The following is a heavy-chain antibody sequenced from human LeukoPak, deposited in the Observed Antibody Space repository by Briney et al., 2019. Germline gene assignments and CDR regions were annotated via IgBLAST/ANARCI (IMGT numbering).Heavy chain of an antibody. D-gene: IGHD6-13*01. CDR3: ARLEQQLVLGFDY. CDR2: IYYTGST. Sequence: SETLSLTCTVSGGSISSSSYYWGWIRQPPGTGLEWIGSIYYTGSTNYNPSLKSRVTISVDTSKNQFSLKLRSVTAADTALYYCARLEQQLVLGFDYWGQGTLVTVSS. J-gene: IGHJ4*02. CDR1: GGSISSSSYY. V-gene: IGHV4-39*01.